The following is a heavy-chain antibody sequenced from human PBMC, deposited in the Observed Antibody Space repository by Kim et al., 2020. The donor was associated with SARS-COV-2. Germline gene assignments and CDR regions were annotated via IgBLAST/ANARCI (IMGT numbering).Heavy chain of an antibody. CDR1: GFTFSTYA. CDR2: LSGSGGST. D-gene: IGHD1-1*01. V-gene: IGHV3-23*01. J-gene: IGHJ6*03. CDR3: AKGVPLYYYYYMDV. Sequence: GGSLRLSCAASGFTFSTYAMSWVRQAPGKGLEWVSALSGSGGSTYYADSVKGRFTISRDNSKNTLYLQMNSLRAEDTAVYSCAKGVPLYYYYYMDVWGKGTTVSVSS.